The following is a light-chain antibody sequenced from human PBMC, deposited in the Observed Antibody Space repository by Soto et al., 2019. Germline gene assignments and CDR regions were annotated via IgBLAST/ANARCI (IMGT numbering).Light chain of an antibody. Sequence: DIQMTQSPSSLSASVGGRVTITCQASQDISKYLNWYQQKPGKAPKLLIYDASNLQTGVPARFSGSGSGTHFSFTINSLQPEDSATYYCQHYHNLPMYTFGPGTKLEIQ. J-gene: IGKJ2*01. CDR2: DAS. V-gene: IGKV1-33*01. CDR1: QDISKY. CDR3: QHYHNLPMYT.